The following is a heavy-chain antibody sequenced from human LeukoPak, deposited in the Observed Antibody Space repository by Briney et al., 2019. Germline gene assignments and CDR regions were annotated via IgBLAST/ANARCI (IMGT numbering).Heavy chain of an antibody. CDR3: ARVRQLWSDAFDI. V-gene: IGHV4-30-2*01. J-gene: IGHJ3*02. CDR2: IYHSGST. Sequence: TLPLPWPALGGSLAGGGSPWGGIRHPPGKGLRGIGYIYHSGSTYYNPSLKSRVTISVDRSKNQFSLKLSSVTAADTAVYYCARVRQLWSDAFDIWGQGTMVTVSS. CDR1: GGSLAGGGSP. D-gene: IGHD5-18*01.